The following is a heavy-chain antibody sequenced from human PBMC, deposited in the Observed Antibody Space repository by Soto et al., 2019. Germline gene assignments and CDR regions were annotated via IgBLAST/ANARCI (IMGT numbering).Heavy chain of an antibody. Sequence: PSETLSLTCTVSGGPISSYYWSWIRQPPGKGLEWIGYIYYSGSTNYNPSLKSRVTISVDTSKNQFSLKLSSVTAADTAVYYCARLTRSVVVVAATHYYYYYMDVWGKGTTVTVSS. CDR2: IYYSGST. J-gene: IGHJ6*03. D-gene: IGHD2-15*01. CDR1: GGPISSYY. V-gene: IGHV4-59*08. CDR3: ARLTRSVVVVAATHYYYYYMDV.